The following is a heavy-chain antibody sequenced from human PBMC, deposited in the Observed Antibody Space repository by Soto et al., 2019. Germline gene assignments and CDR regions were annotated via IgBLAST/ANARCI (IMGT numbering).Heavy chain of an antibody. CDR1: GGSISSYY. CDR2: IYYSGST. J-gene: IGHJ4*02. V-gene: IGHV4-59*01. D-gene: IGHD3-10*01. Sequence: SVTLSLTCTVSGGSISSYYWSWIRQPPGKGLEWIGYIYYSGSTNYNPSLKSRVTISVDTSKNQFSLKLSSVTAADTAVYYCARDARGIDYWGQGTLVTVSS. CDR3: ARDARGIDY.